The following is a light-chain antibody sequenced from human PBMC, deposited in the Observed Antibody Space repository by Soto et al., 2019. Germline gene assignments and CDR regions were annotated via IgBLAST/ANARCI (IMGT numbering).Light chain of an antibody. CDR1: QSISSY. CDR2: ATF. CDR3: QQSYSAPFT. V-gene: IGKV1-39*01. Sequence: DIQMTQSPSSLSASVGDRVTITCRASQSISSYLNWYQERPGKAPKLLIYATFNLQSGVPSRFGGSGFGTDFTLTISSLQPEDFATYYCQQSYSAPFTFGPGTKVDIK. J-gene: IGKJ3*01.